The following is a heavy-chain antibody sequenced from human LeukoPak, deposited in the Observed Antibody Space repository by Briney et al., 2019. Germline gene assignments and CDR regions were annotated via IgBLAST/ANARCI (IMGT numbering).Heavy chain of an antibody. Sequence: SETLSLTCTVSGGSISSYYWSWVRQPPGKGLEWIGYIYYSGSTNYNPSLKSRVTISVDTSKNQFSLKLSSVTAADTAVYYCARVLRYDPGRFYFDYWGQGTLVTVSS. CDR2: IYYSGST. J-gene: IGHJ4*02. V-gene: IGHV4-59*01. CDR3: ARVLRYDPGRFYFDY. D-gene: IGHD3-10*01. CDR1: GGSISSYY.